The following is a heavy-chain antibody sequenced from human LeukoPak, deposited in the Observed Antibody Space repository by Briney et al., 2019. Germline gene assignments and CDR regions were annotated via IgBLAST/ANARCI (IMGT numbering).Heavy chain of an antibody. CDR3: TKVLWGLTLLSSDY. J-gene: IGHJ4*02. CDR2: ISGSGGST. V-gene: IGHV3-23*01. Sequence: GGSLRLSCAASGFTFDNYAMTCGRQGPGKGLEWIATISGSGGSTYYADSVKGRFTIFRDNSKNMVFLQMSGLRAEDTALYYCTKVLWGLTLLSSDYWGQGTLVTVSS. CDR1: GFTFDNYA. D-gene: IGHD3-16*01.